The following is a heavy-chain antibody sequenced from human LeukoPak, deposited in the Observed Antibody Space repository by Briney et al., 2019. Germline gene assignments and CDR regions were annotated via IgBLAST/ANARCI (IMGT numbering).Heavy chain of an antibody. CDR1: GYSISSGYY. V-gene: IGHV4-38-2*01. J-gene: IGHJ4*02. CDR3: ARLEEVGAIDT. D-gene: IGHD1-26*01. CDR2: VDHSGST. Sequence: PSETLSLTCSVSGYSISSGYYWGWIRQPPGKGLEYIGSVDHSGSTYNNPSPKSRVAISLDTSKNQFSLNMTSVTAADTAVYYCARLEEVGAIDTWGQGTLVTGSS.